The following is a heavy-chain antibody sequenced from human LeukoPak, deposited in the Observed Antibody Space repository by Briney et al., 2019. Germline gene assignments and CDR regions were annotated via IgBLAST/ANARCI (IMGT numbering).Heavy chain of an antibody. V-gene: IGHV3-30*04. CDR2: ISYDGSNK. J-gene: IGHJ6*02. CDR1: GFTFSSYA. Sequence: GGSLRLSCAASGFTFSSYAMHWVRQAPGKGLEWVAVISYDGSNKYYAGSVKGRFTISRDNSKNTLYLQMNSLRAEDTAVYYCARESSIAVARNYYYYGMDVWGQGTTVTVSS. CDR3: ARESSIAVARNYYYYGMDV. D-gene: IGHD6-19*01.